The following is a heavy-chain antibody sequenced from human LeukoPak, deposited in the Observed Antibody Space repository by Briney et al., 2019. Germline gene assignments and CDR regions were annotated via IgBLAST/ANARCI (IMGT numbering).Heavy chain of an antibody. CDR3: ARGPPQYNWNDDGWFDP. D-gene: IGHD1-1*01. V-gene: IGHV1-2*06. Sequence: ASVKVSCKASGYTFTGYYMHWMRQAPGQGLEWMGRINPNSGGTNYAQKFQGRVTMTRDTSISTAYMELSRLRSDDTAVYYCARGPPQYNWNDDGWFDPWGQGTLVTVSS. J-gene: IGHJ5*02. CDR1: GYTFTGYY. CDR2: INPNSGGT.